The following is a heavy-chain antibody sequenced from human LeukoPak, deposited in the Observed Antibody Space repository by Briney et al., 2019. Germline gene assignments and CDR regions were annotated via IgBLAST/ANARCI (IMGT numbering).Heavy chain of an antibody. Sequence: PSQTLSLSCTVSGVSITSGSNYWSWIRQPAGKGLEWIGRIYFDGSTNYNPSLKSRLTISVDTSENQISLKLSSVTAADTAVYYCARHGPADSRSYPLDYWGQGTLVTVSS. V-gene: IGHV4-61*02. CDR2: IYFDGST. CDR3: ARHGPADSRSYPLDY. J-gene: IGHJ4*02. D-gene: IGHD3-10*01. CDR1: GVSITSGSNY.